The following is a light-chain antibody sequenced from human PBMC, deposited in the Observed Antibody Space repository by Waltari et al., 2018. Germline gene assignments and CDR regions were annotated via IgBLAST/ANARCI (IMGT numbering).Light chain of an antibody. J-gene: IGLJ3*02. CDR1: AVPKKF. CDR3: YSTDRSNQRV. Sequence: SYELTQSTSVSVSPGQTARITCSGDAVPKKFVYWYQQKSGQAPVLVIYEDTKRPSGIPERFAGSISGTTATLTVSGAQVEDEADYLCYSTDRSNQRVFGGGTKLTVL. V-gene: IGLV3-10*01. CDR2: EDT.